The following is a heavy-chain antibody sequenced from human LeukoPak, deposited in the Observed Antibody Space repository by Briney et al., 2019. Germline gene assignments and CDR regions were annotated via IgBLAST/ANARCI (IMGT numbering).Heavy chain of an antibody. J-gene: IGHJ4*02. CDR3: ARDLSFGSLDF. V-gene: IGHV3-33*01. CDR2: IWYDGSKE. Sequence: GVPLRLSCAASGFTLSSHGMHWVRQAPGKGLVGVALIWYDGSKENYSDSVKGRFTISRDMSKNTLNLQMNSLRVEDTAVFYCARDLSFGSLDFRGQGTLVTVSS. CDR1: GFTLSSHG. D-gene: IGHD1-26*01.